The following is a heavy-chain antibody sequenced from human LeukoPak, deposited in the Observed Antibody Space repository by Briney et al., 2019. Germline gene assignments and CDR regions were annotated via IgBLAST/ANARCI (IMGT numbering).Heavy chain of an antibody. CDR2: ISASGGST. CDR1: AFTFYSYD. V-gene: IGHV3-23*01. CDR3: ARAAFLKGFDS. D-gene: IGHD3-3*02. J-gene: IGHJ4*02. Sequence: GGSLRLSCAASAFTFYSYDMSWVRQAPGKGLEWVSGISASGGSTNYADSVKSRFTISRDNSRETLYLQMNSLKTEDTAVYYCARAAFLKGFDSWGQGTLVTVSS.